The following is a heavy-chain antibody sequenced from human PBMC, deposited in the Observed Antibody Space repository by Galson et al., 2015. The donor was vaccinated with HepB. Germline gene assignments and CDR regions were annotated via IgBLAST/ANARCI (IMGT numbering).Heavy chain of an antibody. Sequence: SLRLSCAASGFIFSTYRMNWVRQAPGKGLEWMSYISRTTNAIYYADSVRGRFTISRANAKNSRYLEMNSLRDEDTGVYYCAIYRSGYAKMAFVMCGQGTTVVVSS. D-gene: IGHD3-22*01. CDR1: GFIFSTYR. J-gene: IGHJ3*02. CDR3: AIYRSGYAKMAFVM. V-gene: IGHV3-48*02. CDR2: ISRTTNAI.